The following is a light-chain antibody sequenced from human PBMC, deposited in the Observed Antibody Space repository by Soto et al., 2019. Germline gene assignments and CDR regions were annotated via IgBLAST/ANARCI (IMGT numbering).Light chain of an antibody. CDR2: GNS. CDR1: SSNIGAGYD. CDR3: QSYDSSPSGSV. V-gene: IGLV1-40*01. Sequence: QLVLTQPPSVSGAPGQRVIISCTGSSSNIGAGYDVQWYQQLPGTAPKFLIYGNSNRPSGVPDRFSGSKSGTSASLAITGLQAEDEADYYCQSYDSSPSGSVFGGGTKLTVL. J-gene: IGLJ3*02.